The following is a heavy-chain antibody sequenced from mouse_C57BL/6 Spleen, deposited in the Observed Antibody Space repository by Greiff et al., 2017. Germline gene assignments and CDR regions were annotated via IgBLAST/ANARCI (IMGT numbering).Heavy chain of an antibody. V-gene: IGHV1-77*01. Sequence: QVHVKQSGAELVKPGASVKISCTASGYNFTDYYINWVKQRPGQGLEWIGKIGPGSGSTYYNEKFKGKATLTADKSSSTAYMQLSSLTSEDSAVYFCARGDYHNYYDYWGQGTTLTVSS. D-gene: IGHD2-4*01. CDR1: GYNFTDYY. CDR3: ARGDYHNYYDY. CDR2: IGPGSGST. J-gene: IGHJ2*01.